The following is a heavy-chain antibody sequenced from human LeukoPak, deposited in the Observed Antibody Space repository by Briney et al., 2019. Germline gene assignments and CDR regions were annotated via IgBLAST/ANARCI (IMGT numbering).Heavy chain of an antibody. V-gene: IGHV5-51*01. CDR1: GYSFTSYW. J-gene: IGHJ4*02. CDR2: IYPGDSDT. CDR3: ARQGMVRGVRGYYFDY. D-gene: IGHD3-10*01. Sequence: GESQKISCKGSGYSFTSYWIGWVRQMPGKGLEWMGIIYPGDSDTRYSPSFQGQVTISADKSISTAYLQWSSLKASDTAMYYCARQGMVRGVRGYYFDYWGQGTLVTVSS.